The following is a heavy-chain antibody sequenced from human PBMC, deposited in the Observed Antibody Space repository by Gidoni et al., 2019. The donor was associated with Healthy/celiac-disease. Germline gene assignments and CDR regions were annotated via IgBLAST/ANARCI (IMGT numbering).Heavy chain of an antibody. J-gene: IGHJ5*01. CDR2: IYYSGST. V-gene: IGHV4-59*08. CDR3: ASGSGTTAADS. D-gene: IGHD1-7*01. Sequence: QVQLQESGQGLVKPSETLSLTCTVSGGSISSYYWSWIRQPPGKGLEWIGYIYYSGSTNYNPSLKSRVTISVDTSKNQFSLKLSSVTAADTAVYYCASGSGTTAADSWGQGTLVTVSS. CDR1: GGSISSYY.